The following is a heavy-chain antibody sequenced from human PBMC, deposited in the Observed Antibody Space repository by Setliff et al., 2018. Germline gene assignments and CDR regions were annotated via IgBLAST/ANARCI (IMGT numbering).Heavy chain of an antibody. CDR1: GFTFTDYG. Sequence: SVKVSCKSSGFTFTDYGITWVRQVPGQGLEWTGWINNYNFNTQYAQKFQGRVTVTTDTSTTTAYMELRSLRADDTAVYYCARINFYVSSGYYYAPELWGQGTTVTVSS. CDR3: ARINFYVSSGYYYAPEL. V-gene: IGHV1-18*01. J-gene: IGHJ4*02. D-gene: IGHD3-22*01. CDR2: INNYNFNT.